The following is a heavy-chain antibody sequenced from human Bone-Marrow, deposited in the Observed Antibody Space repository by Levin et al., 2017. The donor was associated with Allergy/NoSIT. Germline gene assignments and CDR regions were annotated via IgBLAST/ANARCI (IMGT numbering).Heavy chain of an antibody. CDR3: ARQLGNFWSGYNYFDY. CDR1: GFTFSIYS. D-gene: IGHD3-3*01. J-gene: IGHJ4*02. CDR2: ISSSGSTI. V-gene: IGHV3-48*03. Sequence: GESLKISCTVSGFTFSIYSINWVRQAPGKGLEWVSYISSSGSTIYYADSVKGRFTISRDNAKNSLYLQMNSLRAEDTAVYYCARQLGNFWSGYNYFDYWGQGTLVTVSS.